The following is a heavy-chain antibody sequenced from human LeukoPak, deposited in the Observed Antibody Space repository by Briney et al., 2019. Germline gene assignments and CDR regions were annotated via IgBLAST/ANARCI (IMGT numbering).Heavy chain of an antibody. CDR1: GGSISSYY. Sequence: PSETLSLTCTVSGGSISSYYWSWIRQPAGKGLEWIGRIYTSGSTNYNPSLKSRVTMSVDTSKNQFSLKLSSVTAADTAVYYCAREFGCSSTSCYPFGYYYYMDVWGKGTTVTVSS. V-gene: IGHV4-4*07. CDR2: IYTSGST. CDR3: AREFGCSSTSCYPFGYYYYMDV. D-gene: IGHD2-2*01. J-gene: IGHJ6*03.